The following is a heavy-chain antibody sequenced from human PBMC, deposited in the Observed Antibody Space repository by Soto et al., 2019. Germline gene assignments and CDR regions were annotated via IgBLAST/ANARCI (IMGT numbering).Heavy chain of an antibody. V-gene: IGHV5-51*01. CDR1: GYTFSKYW. CDR3: ARTDGYEIEY. D-gene: IGHD2-21*01. J-gene: IGHJ4*02. CDR2: IYPGDSDT. Sequence: GESLKIYCNGSGYTFSKYWIGWVRQTPGKGLEWMGSIYPGDSDTTNSPSFQGQVTMSVEKSITTVYLQWSSLKASDTAMYYCARTDGYEIEYWGQGTLVTVS.